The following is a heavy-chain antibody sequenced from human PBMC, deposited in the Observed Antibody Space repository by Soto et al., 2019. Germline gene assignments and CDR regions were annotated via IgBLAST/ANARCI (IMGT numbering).Heavy chain of an antibody. J-gene: IGHJ4*02. D-gene: IGHD3-16*01. CDR2: ISNSGRIT. V-gene: IGHV3-11*01. CDR1: GFIFSDYY. Sequence: DLEESGGGLVKPGGSLRLSCTASGFIFSDYYMSWIHQAPGKGLEWVSDISNSGRITHHADSVEGRFTISRDNAKDSLYLQMNSLRPEDSAIYYCARDHGGGGLTLEYWGQGTLVTISS. CDR3: ARDHGGGGLTLEY.